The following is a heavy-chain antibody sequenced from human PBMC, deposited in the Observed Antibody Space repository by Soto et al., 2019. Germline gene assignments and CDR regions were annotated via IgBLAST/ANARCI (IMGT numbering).Heavy chain of an antibody. CDR1: GGTFSSYT. J-gene: IGHJ4*02. CDR2: IIPILGIA. CDR3: ERGVAVAGTSFDY. V-gene: IGHV1-69*02. Sequence: QVQLVQSGAEVKKPGSSVKVSCKASGGTFSSYTISWVRQAPGQGLEWMGRIIPILGIANYAQKFQGRVTITSDKSTSTAYMELSSLRSEDTAVHYCERGVAVAGTSFDYWGQGTLVTVSS. D-gene: IGHD6-19*01.